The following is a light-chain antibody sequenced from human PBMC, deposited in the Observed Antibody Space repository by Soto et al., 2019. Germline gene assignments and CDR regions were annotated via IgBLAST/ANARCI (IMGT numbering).Light chain of an antibody. Sequence: DIQMTQSPATLSASVGDRVTITCRASQSISSWLAWYQQKPGKVPKLLIDDASSLESGVPSKFSGSGSGTEFTLTISRLQPYDFATYYCQQYNTYPWTFGQGTKVEIK. CDR2: DAS. CDR3: QQYNTYPWT. J-gene: IGKJ1*01. V-gene: IGKV1-5*01. CDR1: QSISSW.